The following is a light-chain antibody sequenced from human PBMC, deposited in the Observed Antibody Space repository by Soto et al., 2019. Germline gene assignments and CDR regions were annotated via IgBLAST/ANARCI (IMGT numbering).Light chain of an antibody. V-gene: IGLV2-8*01. CDR3: KSYAGSNTYV. J-gene: IGLJ1*01. CDR2: EVV. Sequence: QPVLTQPPSASGSPGQSVTISCTGTKDDIGVYDFVSWYQHHPGKAPRLIIYEVVQRPSGVPDRFSGSKSGNTASLTVSGRQAADEADYFCKSYAGSNTYVFGSGTKLTVL. CDR1: KDDIGVYDF.